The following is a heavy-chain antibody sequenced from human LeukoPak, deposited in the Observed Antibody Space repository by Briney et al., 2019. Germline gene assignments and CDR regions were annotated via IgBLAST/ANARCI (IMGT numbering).Heavy chain of an antibody. CDR3: AREYSSSSYTDF. V-gene: IGHV4-61*01. CDR2: IYYSGHT. CDR1: GDSVNSGSFY. J-gene: IGHJ4*02. D-gene: IGHD6-6*01. Sequence: SETLSLTCTVSGDSVNSGSFYWSWIRQPPGKGLDWIGYIYYSGHTNYNPSLKSRVTISVDTSRNQFSLNLSSVTAADTAIYYCAREYSSSSYTDFWGRGILVTVSS.